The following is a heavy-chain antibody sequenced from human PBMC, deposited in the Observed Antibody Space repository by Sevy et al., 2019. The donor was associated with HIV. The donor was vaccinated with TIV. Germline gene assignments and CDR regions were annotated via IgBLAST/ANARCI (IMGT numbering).Heavy chain of an antibody. CDR2: IYYSEIT. J-gene: IGHJ4*02. CDR3: ARGGYCSSTSCYGGYCTGGVCYRPIDY. CDR1: GGSISSGGYY. Sequence: SETLSLTCTVSGGSISSGGYYWSWVRQHPGKGLEWIGYIYYSEITYYNPSLKSRLTISVDTSKNQFSLKLSSVTAADTAVYYCARGGYCSSTSCYGGYCTGGVCYRPIDYWGQGTLVTVSS. D-gene: IGHD2-2*01. V-gene: IGHV4-31*03.